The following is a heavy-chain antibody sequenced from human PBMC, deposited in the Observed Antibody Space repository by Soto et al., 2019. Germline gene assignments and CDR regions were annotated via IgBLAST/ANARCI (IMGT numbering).Heavy chain of an antibody. CDR1: GFSFSSIA. J-gene: IGHJ6*02. CDR2: ISKDESNK. V-gene: IGHV3-30-3*01. CDR3: ARDRYWSSSSCYAYYGMDV. D-gene: IGHD2-2*01. Sequence: PGGSLRLSCAASGFSFSSIAMHWVRQAPGKGLEWVAVISKDESNKKYADSVQGRFTISRDNSKNTLYLQMNSLRAEDTAVYYCARDRYWSSSSCYAYYGMDVWGQGTTVTVAS.